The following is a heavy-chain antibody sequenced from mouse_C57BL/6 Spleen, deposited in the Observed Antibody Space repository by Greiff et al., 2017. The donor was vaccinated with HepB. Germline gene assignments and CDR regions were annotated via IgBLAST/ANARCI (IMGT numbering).Heavy chain of an antibody. D-gene: IGHD1-1*01. CDR2: IWGDGST. V-gene: IGHV2-3*01. CDR3: AKPVWYYGSSYDYYAMDY. Sequence: VQLVESGPGLVAPSQCLSITCTVSGFSFTSYGVSWVRQPPGKGLEWLGVIWGDGSTNYHSALISRLSISKDNSKSQVCLKLNRLQTDDTATYYCAKPVWYYGSSYDYYAMDYWGQGTSVTVSS. CDR1: GFSFTSYG. J-gene: IGHJ4*01.